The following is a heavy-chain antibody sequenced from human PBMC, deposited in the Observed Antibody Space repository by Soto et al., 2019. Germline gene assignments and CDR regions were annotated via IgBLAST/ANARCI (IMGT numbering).Heavy chain of an antibody. D-gene: IGHD1-20*01. V-gene: IGHV3-7*03. CDR1: GFTFSSYW. CDR3: AKDNWNYDYCYGMDV. CDR2: IKQDGSEK. Sequence: GGSLRLSCAASGFTFSSYWMSWVRQAPGKGLEWVANIKQDGSEKYYVDSVKGRFTISRDNAKNSLYLQMNSLRAEDTAVYYRAKDNWNYDYCYGMDVWGQGTTVTVSS. J-gene: IGHJ6*02.